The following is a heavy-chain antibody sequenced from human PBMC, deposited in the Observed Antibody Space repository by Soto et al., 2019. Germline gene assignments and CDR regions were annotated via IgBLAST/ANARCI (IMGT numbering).Heavy chain of an antibody. V-gene: IGHV3-33*01. Sequence: GGSLRLSCETSGFRFRDYGMHWVRQAPGKGLEWVAVIWHDGSNKHYADSVKGRFTVSRDNSKSTLFLQMDTLRAEDTAVYYCVRAPSAAGTVGFDFWGQGTPVTVSS. J-gene: IGHJ4*02. CDR2: IWHDGSNK. D-gene: IGHD1-1*01. CDR1: GFRFRDYG. CDR3: VRAPSAAGTVGFDF.